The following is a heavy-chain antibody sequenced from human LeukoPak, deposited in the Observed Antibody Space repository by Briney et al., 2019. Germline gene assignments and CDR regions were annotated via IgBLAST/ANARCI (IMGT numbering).Heavy chain of an antibody. CDR3: ARRGYSGYDYGAFDI. J-gene: IGHJ3*02. CDR2: IYPGDSDT. V-gene: IGHV5-51*01. CDR1: GYSFTSYW. Sequence: GESLKISCKGSGYSFTSYWIGWVRQMPGKGLEWMGIIYPGDSDTRYSPSFQGQVTISADKSISTAYLQWSSLKASDTAMYYCARRGYSGYDYGAFDIWGQGTMVTVSS. D-gene: IGHD5-12*01.